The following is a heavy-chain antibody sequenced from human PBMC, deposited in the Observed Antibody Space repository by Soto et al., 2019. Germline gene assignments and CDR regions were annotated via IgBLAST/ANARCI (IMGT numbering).Heavy chain of an antibody. D-gene: IGHD3-10*01. J-gene: IGHJ4*02. CDR3: ATHPGGGGY. Sequence: EVQLVESGGGLIQPGGSLRLSCAVSGFTVSNNYMSWVRQAPGKGLEGVSVIYSGGYTAYGDSVKGRFTISRDNSNNTLFFQKNRLGADGAGGYYCATHPGGGGYWGQGTLVTVSS. CDR1: GFTVSNNY. V-gene: IGHV3-53*01. CDR2: IYSGGYT.